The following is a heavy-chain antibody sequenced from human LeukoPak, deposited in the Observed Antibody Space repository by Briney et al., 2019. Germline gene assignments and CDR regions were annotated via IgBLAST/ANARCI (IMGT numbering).Heavy chain of an antibody. CDR3: ARGPRYSSGWYSPRYFDY. CDR1: GGSFSGYY. Sequence: SETLSLTCAVYGGSFSGYYWSWIRQPPGKGLEWIGEINHSGSTNYNPSLKSRVTISVDTSKNQFSLKLSSVTAADTAVYYCARGPRYSSGWYSPRYFDYWGQGTLVTVSS. J-gene: IGHJ4*02. V-gene: IGHV4-34*01. D-gene: IGHD6-19*01. CDR2: INHSGST.